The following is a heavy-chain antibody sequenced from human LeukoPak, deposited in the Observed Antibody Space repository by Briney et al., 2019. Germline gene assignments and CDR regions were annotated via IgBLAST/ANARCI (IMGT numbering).Heavy chain of an antibody. CDR1: GGSFSGYY. D-gene: IGHD3-3*01. CDR2: INHSGST. Sequence: SETLSLTCAVYGGSFSGYYWSWIRQPQGKGLEWIGEINHSGSTNYNPSLKSRVTISVDTSKNQFSLKLSSVTAADTAVYYCARVDYYGDWFDPWGQGTLVTVSS. CDR3: ARVDYYGDWFDP. J-gene: IGHJ5*02. V-gene: IGHV4-34*01.